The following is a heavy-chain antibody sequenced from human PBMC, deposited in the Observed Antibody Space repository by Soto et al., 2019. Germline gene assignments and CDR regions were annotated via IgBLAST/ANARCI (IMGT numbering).Heavy chain of an antibody. D-gene: IGHD3-22*01. Sequence: SETLSLTCTVSGGSISSGGYYWSWIRQHPGKGLEWIGYIYYSGSTYYNPSLKSRVTISVDTSKNQFSLKLSSVTAADTAVYYCARKPYYDSSGYYYGWMGYLDYWGQGTLVTVSS. V-gene: IGHV4-31*03. CDR3: ARKPYYDSSGYYYGWMGYLDY. J-gene: IGHJ4*02. CDR2: IYYSGST. CDR1: GGSISSGGYY.